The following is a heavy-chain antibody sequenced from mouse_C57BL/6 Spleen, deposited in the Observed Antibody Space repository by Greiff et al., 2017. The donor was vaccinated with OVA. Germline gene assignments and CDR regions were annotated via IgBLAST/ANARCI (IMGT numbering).Heavy chain of an antibody. D-gene: IGHD4-1*01. CDR2: ISSGSSTI. Sequence: EVMLVESGGGLVKPGGSLKLSCAASGFTFSDYGMHGVGQAPEKGLEWVAYISSGSSTIYYPDTVKGRFTISRDNAKNTLFLQMTSLRSEDTAMYYCALTSWFAYWGQGTLVTVSA. CDR3: ALTSWFAY. CDR1: GFTFSDYG. V-gene: IGHV5-17*01. J-gene: IGHJ3*01.